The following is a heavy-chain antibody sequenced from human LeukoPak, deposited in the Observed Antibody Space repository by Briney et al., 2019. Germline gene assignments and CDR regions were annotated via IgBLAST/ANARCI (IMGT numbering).Heavy chain of an antibody. CDR1: GDSVSSNTPA. J-gene: IGHJ4*02. D-gene: IGHD6-13*01. CDR2: TYYRSKWYN. Sequence: SQTLSVTCAISGDSVSSNTPAWNWIRQSPSRCLEWLGRTYYRSKWYNDYAVSVRSRITINPDTAKNQFSLQLNSVTPEDTAVYYCARQQRGAFDYWGQGTLVTVSS. V-gene: IGHV6-1*01. CDR3: ARQQRGAFDY.